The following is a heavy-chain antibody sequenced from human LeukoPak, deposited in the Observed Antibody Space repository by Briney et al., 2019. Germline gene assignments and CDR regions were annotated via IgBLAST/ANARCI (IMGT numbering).Heavy chain of an antibody. D-gene: IGHD3-22*01. CDR1: GFTFSHYS. Sequence: PGGSLRLSCAASGFTFSHYSMNWVRQAPGKGLEWVSSVSSSGDYRYYADSLKGRFSISRDNAKNTLNLQMNSLRAEDTAVYYCARDLGQYYDTSDNWFDPWGQGTLVTVSS. CDR2: VSSSGDYR. CDR3: ARDLGQYYDTSDNWFDP. J-gene: IGHJ5*02. V-gene: IGHV3-21*01.